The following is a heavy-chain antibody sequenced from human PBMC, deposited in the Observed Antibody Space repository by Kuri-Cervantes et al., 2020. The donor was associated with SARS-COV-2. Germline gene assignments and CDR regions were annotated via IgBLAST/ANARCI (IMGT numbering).Heavy chain of an antibody. CDR1: GGTFSSYT. V-gene: IGHV1-69*05. CDR2: IIPIFGTA. CDR3: ASYAWELRLMFDY. J-gene: IGHJ4*02. D-gene: IGHD1-26*01. Sequence: SVKVSCKASGGTFSSYTISWVRQAPGQGLEWMGGIIPIFGTANYAQKFQGRVTITTDESTSTAYMELGSLRSEDTAVYYCASYAWELRLMFDYWGQGILVTVSS.